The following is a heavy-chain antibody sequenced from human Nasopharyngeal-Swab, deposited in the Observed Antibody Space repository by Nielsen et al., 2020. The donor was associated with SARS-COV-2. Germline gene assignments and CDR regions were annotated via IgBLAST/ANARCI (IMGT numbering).Heavy chain of an antibody. J-gene: IGHJ6*02. CDR3: ARDPLKSITIFGVVSYSYGMDV. CDR1: GGSISSSSYY. Sequence: GSLRLSCTVSGGSISSSSYYWGWMRQPPGKGLEGIGSIYYSGSTYYNPSLKSRVTISVDTSKNQFSLKLSSVTAADTAVYYCARDPLKSITIFGVVSYSYGMDVWGQGTTVTVSS. V-gene: IGHV4-39*07. CDR2: IYYSGST. D-gene: IGHD3-3*01.